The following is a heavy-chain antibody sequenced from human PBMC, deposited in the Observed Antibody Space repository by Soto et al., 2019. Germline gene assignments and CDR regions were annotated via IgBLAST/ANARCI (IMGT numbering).Heavy chain of an antibody. CDR2: INPDNGNT. CDR1: GYTFTRYT. Sequence: ASVKVSCKASGYTFTRYTMNWVRQAPGQRLEWMGWINPDNGNTKSSQKFQDRVIITRDTSASTAYTDLSSLRSEDTAVYYCARGIATGLLDPWGQGTLVTVSS. V-gene: IGHV1-3*01. J-gene: IGHJ5*02. CDR3: ARGIATGLLDP. D-gene: IGHD2-15*01.